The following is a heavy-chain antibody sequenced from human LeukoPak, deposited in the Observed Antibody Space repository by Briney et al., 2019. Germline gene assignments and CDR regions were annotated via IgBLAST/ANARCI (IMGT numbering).Heavy chain of an antibody. CDR2: ISASGGST. D-gene: IGHD5-18*01. J-gene: IGHJ4*02. V-gene: IGHV3-23*01. CDR1: GFTFSFAA. CDR3: AKDIQGAN. Sequence: PGGSLRLSCAASGFTFSFAAMIWVRQAPGKGLEWVSLISASGGSTYYADSVKGRFTISRDNSKNTVYLQMNSLRAEDTALYYCAKDIQGANWGQGTLVTVSS.